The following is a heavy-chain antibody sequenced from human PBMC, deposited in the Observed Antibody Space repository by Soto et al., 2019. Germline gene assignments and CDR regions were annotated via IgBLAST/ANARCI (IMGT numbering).Heavy chain of an antibody. D-gene: IGHD2-15*01. CDR2: ISSSSSTI. V-gene: IGHV3-48*02. J-gene: IGHJ4*02. Sequence: EVQLVESGGGLVQPGGSLRLSCAASGFTFSSYSMNWVRQAPGKGLVWVSYISSSSSTIYYADSVKGRFTISRDNAKNSLYLQINSLRDEDTAVYYCARDQDPKLPYMVVHPLGLWGQGTLVTVSS. CDR3: ARDQDPKLPYMVVHPLGL. CDR1: GFTFSSYS.